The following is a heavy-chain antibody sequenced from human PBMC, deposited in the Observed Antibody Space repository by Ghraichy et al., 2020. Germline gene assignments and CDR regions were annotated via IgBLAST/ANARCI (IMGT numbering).Heavy chain of an antibody. J-gene: IGHJ4*02. CDR2: IGGSGSKT. D-gene: IGHD2-21*02. CDR3: AKDSLSYCGGDCYHHSAH. CDR1: GFTFSTFP. Sequence: GESLNISCAASGFTFSTFPMYWVRQAPGKGLEWVSGIGGSGSKTNYADSVKGRFTISRDNSKNTLYLQMNSLRAEDTAVYYCAKDSLSYCGGDCYHHSAHWGRGTLVTVSS. V-gene: IGHV3-23*01.